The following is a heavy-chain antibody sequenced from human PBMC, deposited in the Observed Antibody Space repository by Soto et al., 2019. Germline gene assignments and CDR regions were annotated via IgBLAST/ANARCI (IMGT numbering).Heavy chain of an antibody. CDR2: ISYDGSNK. CDR1: GFTFSVAG. D-gene: IGHD3-10*01. Sequence: GGSLRLSCAASGFTFSVAGMHWVRQAPGKGLEWVATISYDGSNKYYADSVKGRFTISRDNAKNTLSLQMNSLRPEDTAIYYCAKDPSSALWFGESLDSWGQGTLVTVSS. CDR3: AKDPSSALWFGESLDS. J-gene: IGHJ4*02. V-gene: IGHV3-30*18.